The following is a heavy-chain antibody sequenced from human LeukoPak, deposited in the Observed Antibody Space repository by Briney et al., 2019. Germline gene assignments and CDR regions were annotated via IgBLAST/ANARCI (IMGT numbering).Heavy chain of an antibody. V-gene: IGHV3-23*01. J-gene: IGHJ3*02. CDR2: SGDNT. CDR1: GFTFSSYA. Sequence: GGSLRLPCAASGFTFSSYAMSWGRQAPGKGLEWVSSSGDNTRYADSVKGRFTISRDNSKNTLDLQMNGLRAEDTAVYYCAKSWRYYDSSNYYAFDIWGQGTMVTVSS. D-gene: IGHD3-22*01. CDR3: AKSWRYYDSSNYYAFDI.